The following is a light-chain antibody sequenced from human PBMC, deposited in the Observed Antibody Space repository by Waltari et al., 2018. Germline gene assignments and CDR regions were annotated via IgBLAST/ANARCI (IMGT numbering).Light chain of an antibody. J-gene: IGLJ2*01. V-gene: IGLV1-44*01. CDR3: AAWDDSLNGVV. Sequence: QSVLTQPPSASATHGQRVTIACSGSSSNIGRNTVNWYQQLPGTAPKLLIYTNSQRPSGVSDRFSGSKSGTSASLAISGLQSEDEADYYCAAWDDSLNGVVFGGGTRLTVL. CDR2: TNS. CDR1: SSNIGRNT.